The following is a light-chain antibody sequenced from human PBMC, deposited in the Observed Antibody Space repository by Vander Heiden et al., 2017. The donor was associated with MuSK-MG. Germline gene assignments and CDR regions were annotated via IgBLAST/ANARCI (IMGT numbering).Light chain of an antibody. Sequence: ELAMTRHPATLSLPPGERATLSYRTSQSVSSNLAWYQQNPGQAPSLLISGASFRGTGIPVTFSGSGYGREFTLTISSRQSGDFAVYYCQQNQNWPPITFGGGTKVEIK. V-gene: IGKV3-15*01. CDR3: QQNQNWPPIT. CDR1: QSVSSN. CDR2: GAS. J-gene: IGKJ4*01.